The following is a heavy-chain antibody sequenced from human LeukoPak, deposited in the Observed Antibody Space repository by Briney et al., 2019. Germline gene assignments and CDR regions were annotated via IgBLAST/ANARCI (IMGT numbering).Heavy chain of an antibody. D-gene: IGHD6-19*01. Sequence: SETLSLTCSVSGVSISSTSYYWGWIRQPPGKGLEWIGSVYYSGTTYYNPSLESRVTISVDTSKNQFSLKLSSVTAADTAVYYCARDLGYSSGWYSGYGMDVWGQGTTVTVSS. CDR2: VYYSGTT. CDR1: GVSISSTSYY. V-gene: IGHV4-39*07. CDR3: ARDLGYSSGWYSGYGMDV. J-gene: IGHJ6*02.